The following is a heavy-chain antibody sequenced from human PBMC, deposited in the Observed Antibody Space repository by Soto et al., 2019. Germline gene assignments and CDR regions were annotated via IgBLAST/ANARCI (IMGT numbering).Heavy chain of an antibody. CDR2: ISWNSGSI. Sequence: GGSLRLSCAASGFTFDDYAMHWVRQAPGKGLEWVSGISWNSGSIGYADSVKGRFTISRDNAKNSLYLQMNSLRAEDTALYYCAKDKGRTGDHPYYFDYWGQGTLVTVSS. V-gene: IGHV3-9*01. CDR3: AKDKGRTGDHPYYFDY. D-gene: IGHD7-27*01. J-gene: IGHJ4*02. CDR1: GFTFDDYA.